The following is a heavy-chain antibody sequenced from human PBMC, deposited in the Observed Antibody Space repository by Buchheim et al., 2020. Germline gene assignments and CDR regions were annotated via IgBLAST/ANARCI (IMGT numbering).Heavy chain of an antibody. Sequence: EVQLLESGGGFVQPGGSLRLSCAASGFTFTNYAMSWVRQAPGKGLEWVPAISYRGDSTDYADSVKGRFTISRDNSKNTLHLQMNNLRVEDTAVYYCAKRLLGAKDYWGQGTL. J-gene: IGHJ4*02. V-gene: IGHV3-23*01. D-gene: IGHD1-26*01. CDR3: AKRLLGAKDY. CDR2: ISYRGDST. CDR1: GFTFTNYA.